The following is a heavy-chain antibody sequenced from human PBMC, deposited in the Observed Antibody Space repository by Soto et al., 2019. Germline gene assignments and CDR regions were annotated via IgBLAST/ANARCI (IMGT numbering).Heavy chain of an antibody. CDR1: GGSISSGGSS. Sequence: PSQTLSLTCAVSGGSISSGGSSCSWIRQPPGKGLEWSGYIYHSGSTYYNPSLKSRVTISVDGSKNQCSLKLSSVTAADTAVYYCAIHEAVPNLQNRMAVWARWSTVTVSS. CDR3: AIHEAVPNLQNRMAV. V-gene: IGHV4-30-2*01. J-gene: IGHJ6*02. CDR2: IYHSGST. D-gene: IGHD5-18*01.